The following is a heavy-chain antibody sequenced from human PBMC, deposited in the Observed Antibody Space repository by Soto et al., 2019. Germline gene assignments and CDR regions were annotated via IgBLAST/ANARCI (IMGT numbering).Heavy chain of an antibody. D-gene: IGHD1-26*01. Sequence: ETLSLICAVPYVSIISSSYSSACFRKPPGKGLEWIGSIYYSGHTYYNPSLKSRVTISVDTSKNQFSLKLSSVTAADKAVYYCARHGRPRVAEYGMDVWGQGTTVTVS. CDR3: ARHGRPRVAEYGMDV. CDR2: IYYSGHT. CDR1: YVSIISSSYS. V-gene: IGHV4-39*01. J-gene: IGHJ6*02.